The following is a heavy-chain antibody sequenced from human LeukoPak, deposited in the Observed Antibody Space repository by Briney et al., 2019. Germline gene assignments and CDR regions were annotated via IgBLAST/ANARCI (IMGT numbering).Heavy chain of an antibody. CDR3: ARHDTNCSSTSCYGEYDC. Sequence: SETLSLTCTVSGGSISSYYWSWIRQTPGKGLEWIGYIYYSGSTNYNPSLKSRVTISVDTSKNQFSLKLCSVTAADTAVYYCARHDTNCSSTSCYGEYDCWGQGTLVTVSS. D-gene: IGHD2-2*01. CDR2: IYYSGST. CDR1: GGSISSYY. J-gene: IGHJ4*02. V-gene: IGHV4-59*08.